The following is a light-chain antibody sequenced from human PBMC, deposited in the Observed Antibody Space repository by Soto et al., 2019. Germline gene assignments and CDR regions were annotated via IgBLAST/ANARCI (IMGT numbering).Light chain of an antibody. CDR2: DVS. CDR3: SSYTSSSTLYV. CDR1: SSDVGGYNY. Sequence: SVLPQPASVSGSPGQSITLSCTGTSSDVGGYNYVSWYQQHPGKAPKLMIYDVSNRPSGVSNRFSGSKSGNTASLTISGLQAEDEADYYCSSYTSSSTLYVFGTGTKVTVL. J-gene: IGLJ1*01. V-gene: IGLV2-14*01.